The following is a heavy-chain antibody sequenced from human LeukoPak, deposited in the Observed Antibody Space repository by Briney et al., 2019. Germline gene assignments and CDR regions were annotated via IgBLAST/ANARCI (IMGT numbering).Heavy chain of an antibody. V-gene: IGHV4-39*01. J-gene: IGHJ3*02. CDR1: GGSISSSSYY. D-gene: IGHD3-3*01. CDR3: ARLGVTFDI. CDR2: IYYSGSS. Sequence: SETLSLTCTVSGGSISSSSYYWGWIRQPPGKGLEWIGSIYYSGSSYYNPSLKSRVTISVDTSKNLFSLKLSSVTAADTAMYYCARLGVTFDIWGQGTMVTVSS.